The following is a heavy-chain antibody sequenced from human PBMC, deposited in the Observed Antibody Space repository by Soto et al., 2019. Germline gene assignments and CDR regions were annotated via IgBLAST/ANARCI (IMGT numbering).Heavy chain of an antibody. CDR1: GSTFSSYS. V-gene: IGHV3-30*18. Sequence: GGSLRLSCAASGSTFSSYSMHWVRQAPGKGLEWVAVISYDGSNKYYADSVKGRFTISRDNSKNTLYLQMNSLRAEDTAVYYCAKDSAYSSSWYGYYYYYGMDVWGQGTTVTVSS. CDR2: ISYDGSNK. CDR3: AKDSAYSSSWYGYYYYYGMDV. D-gene: IGHD6-13*01. J-gene: IGHJ6*02.